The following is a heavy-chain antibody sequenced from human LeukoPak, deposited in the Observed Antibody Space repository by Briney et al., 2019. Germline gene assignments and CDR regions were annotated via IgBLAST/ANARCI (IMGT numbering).Heavy chain of an antibody. J-gene: IGHJ4*02. CDR3: ARARERGAARRSLDY. V-gene: IGHV4-31*03. CDR1: GGSISSGGYY. CDR2: IYYSGST. D-gene: IGHD6-6*01. Sequence: SETLSLTCTVSGGSISSGGYYWSWIRQHPGKGLEWIGYIYYSGSTYYNPSLKSRVTISVDTSKNQFSLKLSSVTAADTAVYYCARARERGAARRSLDYWGQGTLVTVSS.